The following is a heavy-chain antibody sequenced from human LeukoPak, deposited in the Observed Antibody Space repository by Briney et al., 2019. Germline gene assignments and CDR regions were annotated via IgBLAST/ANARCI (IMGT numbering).Heavy chain of an antibody. CDR2: ISSSGSTI. D-gene: IGHD5-18*01. J-gene: IGHJ5*02. CDR1: GFTFSDYY. V-gene: IGHV3-11*01. Sequence: GGSLRLSCAASGFTFSDYYMSWIRQAPGKGLEWVSYISSSGSTIYYADSVKGRFTISRDNAKNSLYLQMNSLRAEDTAVYYCARDRDVDTATVLFDPWGQGTLVTVSS. CDR3: ARDRDVDTATVLFDP.